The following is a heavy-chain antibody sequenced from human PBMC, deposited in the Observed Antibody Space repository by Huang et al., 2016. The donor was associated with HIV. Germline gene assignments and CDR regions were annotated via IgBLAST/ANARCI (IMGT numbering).Heavy chain of an antibody. CDR3: AKDRSRGWYPVFAS. D-gene: IGHD6-19*01. J-gene: IGHJ4*02. Sequence: EVQLLESGGGLIKPGGSLRLSCAAFGFTFSNFSVGWVRQTPGGGREWFSGITDTGAGTYYADSVRGRFTISRDNSKNMLYLQMNSLRAEDTAVYFCAKDRSRGWYPVFASWGQGTQVTVSS. CDR1: GFTFSNFS. V-gene: IGHV3-23*01. CDR2: ITDTGAGT.